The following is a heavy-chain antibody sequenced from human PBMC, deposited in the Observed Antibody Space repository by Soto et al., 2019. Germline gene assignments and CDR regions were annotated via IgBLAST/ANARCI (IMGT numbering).Heavy chain of an antibody. CDR1: GVTFSSYA. J-gene: IGHJ4*02. V-gene: IGHV3-23*01. D-gene: IGHD3-3*01. CDR3: AKNFGFSYFAY. Sequence: GGSLRLSCAASGVTFSSYARSWVRQAPGKGLEWVSAISGSGGSTYYADSVKGRFTISRDNSKNTLYLQMNSLRADVSAVYYCAKNFGFSYFAYWGQGTLVTVSS. CDR2: ISGSGGST.